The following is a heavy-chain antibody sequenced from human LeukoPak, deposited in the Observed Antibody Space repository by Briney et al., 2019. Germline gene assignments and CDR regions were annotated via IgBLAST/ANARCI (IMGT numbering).Heavy chain of an antibody. CDR1: GFTFSSYA. CDR2: ISYDGSNE. J-gene: IGHJ4*02. V-gene: IGHV3-30-3*01. D-gene: IGHD2-15*01. CDR3: ARAELPRYYFDY. Sequence: GGSLRLSCAASGFTFSSYAMHWVRQAPGKGLEWVAVISYDGSNEYYADSVKGRFTISRDNSKNTLYLQMNSLRAEDTAVYYCARAELPRYYFDYWGQGTLVTVSS.